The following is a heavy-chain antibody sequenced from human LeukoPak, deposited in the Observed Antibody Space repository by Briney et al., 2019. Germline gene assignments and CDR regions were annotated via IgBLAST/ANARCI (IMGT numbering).Heavy chain of an antibody. J-gene: IGHJ4*02. Sequence: GGSLRLSCAASGFTFSSYAVHWVRQAPGKGLEWVAVISYDGSNKYYADSVKGRFTISRDNSKNTLYLQMNSLRDEDTAVYYCARDEVGDFWGQGTLVTVSS. CDR1: GFTFSSYA. D-gene: IGHD2-15*01. V-gene: IGHV3-30-3*01. CDR2: ISYDGSNK. CDR3: ARDEVGDF.